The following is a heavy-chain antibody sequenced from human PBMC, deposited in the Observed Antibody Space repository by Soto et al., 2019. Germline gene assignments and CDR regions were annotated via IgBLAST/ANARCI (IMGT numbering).Heavy chain of an antibody. CDR2: INPSGGST. J-gene: IGHJ6*02. CDR1: GYTFTSYY. Sequence: GASVKVSCKASGYTFTSYYTHWVRQAPGQGLEWMGIINPSGGSTSYAQKFQGRVTMTRDTSTSTVYMELSSLRSEDTAVYYCASSFGVARTPADWLYYYGMDVWGQGTTVTVSS. D-gene: IGHD3-3*01. V-gene: IGHV1-46*01. CDR3: ASSFGVARTPADWLYYYGMDV.